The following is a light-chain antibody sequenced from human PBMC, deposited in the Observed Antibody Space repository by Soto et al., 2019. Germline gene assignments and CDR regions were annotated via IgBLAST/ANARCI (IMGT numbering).Light chain of an antibody. J-gene: IGKJ1*01. CDR3: QQYYSSPTWT. Sequence: DLVMTQSPLSLSLTPEEPASISCRSSQSLLHSNGYNYLDWYQQKPGQPPKLLIYWASTRDSGVPDRFSGSGSGTDFTLTISSLQAEDVAVYYCQQYYSSPTWTFGQGTKVDIK. CDR1: QSLLHSNGYNY. CDR2: WAS. V-gene: IGKV2-28*01.